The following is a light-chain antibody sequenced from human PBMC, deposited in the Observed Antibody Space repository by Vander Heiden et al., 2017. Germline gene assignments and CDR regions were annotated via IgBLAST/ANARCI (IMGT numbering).Light chain of an antibody. CDR2: DAS. V-gene: IGKV3-11*01. CDR3: QQRSNGHPEVT. Sequence: EIVLTQSPATLSLSPGERATLSCRARQSVSNYLAWYQHKPGQAPRLLIYDASNRAAGIPARFSGSGYGTDFTLTISSLEPEDFAVYYCQQRSNGHPEVTFGGGTKVESK. CDR1: QSVSNY. J-gene: IGKJ4*01.